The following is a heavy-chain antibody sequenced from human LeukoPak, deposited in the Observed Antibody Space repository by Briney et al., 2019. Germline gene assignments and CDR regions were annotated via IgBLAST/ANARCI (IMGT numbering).Heavy chain of an antibody. J-gene: IGHJ4*02. V-gene: IGHV3-74*01. CDR1: GFTFSSYW. Sequence: PGGSLRPSCAASGFTFSSYWMHWVRQAPGKGLVWVSRINSDGSSTSYADSVKGRFTISRDNAKNTLYLQMNSLRAEDTAVYYCARDPHLGSRDGYNSWGQGTLVTVSS. CDR2: INSDGSST. D-gene: IGHD5-24*01. CDR3: ARDPHLGSRDGYNS.